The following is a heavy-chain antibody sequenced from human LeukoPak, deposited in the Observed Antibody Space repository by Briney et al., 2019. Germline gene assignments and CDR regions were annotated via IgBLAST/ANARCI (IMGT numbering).Heavy chain of an antibody. V-gene: IGHV4-4*07. D-gene: IGHD3-22*01. CDR2: IYTSGST. CDR1: GGSISSYY. J-gene: IGHJ4*02. CDR3: ARAARYYETSNFDY. Sequence: PSETLSLTCTVAGGSISSYYGSWIRQPAGKGLEWIGRIYTSGSTNYNPSLKSRVTMSVDTSKNQFSLKLSSVTAADTAVYYCARAARYYETSNFDYWGQGTLVTVSS.